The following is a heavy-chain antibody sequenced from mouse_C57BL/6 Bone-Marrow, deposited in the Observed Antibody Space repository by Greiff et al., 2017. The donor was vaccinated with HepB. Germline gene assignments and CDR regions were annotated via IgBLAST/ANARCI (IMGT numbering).Heavy chain of an antibody. CDR2: IYPGNSDT. D-gene: IGHD1-1*01. J-gene: IGHJ2*01. CDR1: GYTFTSYW. V-gene: IGHV1-5*01. Sequence: DVKLVESGTVLARPGASVKMSCKTSGYTFTSYWMHWVKQRPGQGLEWIGAIYPGNSDTSYNQKFKGKAKLTAVTSASTAYMELSSLTNEDSAVYYCITTVVANRYYVDYWGQGTTLTVSS. CDR3: ITTVVANRYYVDY.